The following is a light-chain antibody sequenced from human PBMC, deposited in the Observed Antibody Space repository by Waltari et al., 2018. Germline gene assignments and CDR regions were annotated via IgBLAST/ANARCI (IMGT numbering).Light chain of an antibody. CDR1: SSNIGSNYH. CDR3: LSFDSNLRAYV. V-gene: IGLV1-40*01. CDR2: ANS. Sequence: QSVLTQPHSVSGAPGQRVTISFTCRSSNIGSNYHVHWDLQLPGTVPKLLIYANSNRPSGVPDRVSGSRSGTSASLAITGLQAEDEADYYCLSFDSNLRAYVFGTGTRVTVL. J-gene: IGLJ1*01.